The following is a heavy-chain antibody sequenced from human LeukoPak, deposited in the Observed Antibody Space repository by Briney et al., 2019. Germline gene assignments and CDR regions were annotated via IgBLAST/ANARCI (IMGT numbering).Heavy chain of an antibody. CDR2: IRYDGNNK. D-gene: IGHD5-24*01. Sequence: PGGSLRLSCAASGFTFSSYGMHWVRQAPGKGLEWVAFIRYDGNNKYYADSVKGRFTISRDNSKNTLYLQMNSLRAEDTAVYYCAKEPRDGYNYGYYYGMDVWGQGTTVTVSS. CDR1: GFTFSSYG. CDR3: AKEPRDGYNYGYYYGMDV. J-gene: IGHJ6*02. V-gene: IGHV3-30*02.